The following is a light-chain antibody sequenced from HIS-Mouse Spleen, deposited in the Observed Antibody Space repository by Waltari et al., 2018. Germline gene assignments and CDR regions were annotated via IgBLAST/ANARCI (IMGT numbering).Light chain of an antibody. Sequence: NFMLTQPHSVSESPGKTVTISCTHSSGSIASNYVQWYQPRPGSAPTTVIYEDNQRPSGVPDRFSGSIDRSSNSASLTISGLKTEDEADYYCQSYDSSNQGVFGGGTKLTVL. CDR2: EDN. CDR3: QSYDSSNQGV. CDR1: SGSIASNY. J-gene: IGLJ3*02. V-gene: IGLV6-57*04.